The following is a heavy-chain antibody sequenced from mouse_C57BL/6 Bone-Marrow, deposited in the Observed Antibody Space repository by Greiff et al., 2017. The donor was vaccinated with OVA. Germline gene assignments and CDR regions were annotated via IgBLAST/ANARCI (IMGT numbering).Heavy chain of an antibody. CDR1: GYTFTSYW. CDR3: ARGLQLRPAMDY. Sequence: VKLQQPGTELVKPGASVKLSCKASGYTFTSYWMHWVKQRPGQGLEWIGNINPSNGGTNYNEKFKSKATLTVDKSSSTAYMQLSSLTSEDSAVYYCARGLQLRPAMDYWGQGTSVTVSS. V-gene: IGHV1-53*01. CDR2: INPSNGGT. D-gene: IGHD3-2*02. J-gene: IGHJ4*01.